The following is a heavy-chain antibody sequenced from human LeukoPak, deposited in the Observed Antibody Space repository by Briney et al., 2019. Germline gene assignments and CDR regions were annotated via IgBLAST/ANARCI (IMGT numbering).Heavy chain of an antibody. CDR1: GFTVSSNY. CDR3: ARDRDVGSGYFDY. V-gene: IGHV3-53*01. D-gene: IGHD1-26*01. Sequence: GGSLRLSCAASGFTVSSNYMSWVRQAPGKGLEWVSVIHGGGNTYYADSVKGRFTISRDNSKNTLFLQMNSLRAEDTAVYYCARDRDVGSGYFDYWGQGTLVTVSS. J-gene: IGHJ4*02. CDR2: IHGGGNT.